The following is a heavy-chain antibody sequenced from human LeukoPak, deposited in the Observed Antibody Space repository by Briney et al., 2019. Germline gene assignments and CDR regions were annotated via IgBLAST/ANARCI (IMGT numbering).Heavy chain of an antibody. CDR1: GFSFRDYY. CDR2: ISTSSRYI. V-gene: IGHV3-11*06. D-gene: IGHD2-21*01. Sequence: GGSLRLSCAAFGFSFRDYYMSWIRQAPGKGLEWLSYISTSSRYIKYADSVTGRFSISRVNGDDSLYLQMNSLRVEDTAVYYCARIRGSRDALWYFDYWGQGTLVTVSS. CDR3: ARIRGSRDALWYFDY. J-gene: IGHJ4*02.